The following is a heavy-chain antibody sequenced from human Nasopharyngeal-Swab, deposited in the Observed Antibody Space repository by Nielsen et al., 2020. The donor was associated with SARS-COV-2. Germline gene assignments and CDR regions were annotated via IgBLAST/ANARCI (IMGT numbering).Heavy chain of an antibody. J-gene: IGHJ6*03. D-gene: IGHD3-10*01. CDR1: GDRVSSNSAA. CDR2: TYYRSKWYN. V-gene: IGHV6-1*01. Sequence: SQTLSLTCAISGDRVSSNSAAWNWIRQSPSRGLEWLGRTYYRSKWYNDYAVSVKSRITINPDTSKNQFSLQLNSVTPEDTAVYYCARVLWFGEEGDYYYYMDVWGKGTTVTVSS. CDR3: ARVLWFGEEGDYYYYMDV.